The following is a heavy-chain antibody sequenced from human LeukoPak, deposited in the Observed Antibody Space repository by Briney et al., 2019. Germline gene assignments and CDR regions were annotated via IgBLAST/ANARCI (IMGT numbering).Heavy chain of an antibody. CDR1: GYTFTGYY. CDR3: ARYGEIVVVVAATYYGMDV. J-gene: IGHJ6*02. V-gene: IGHV1-2*02. Sequence: GASVKVSCKASGYTFTGYYMHWVRQAPGQGLEWMGWINPNSGGTNYAQKFQGRVTMTRDTSISTAYMELSRLRSDDTAVYYCARYGEIVVVVAATYYGMDVWGQGTTVTVS. CDR2: INPNSGGT. D-gene: IGHD2-15*01.